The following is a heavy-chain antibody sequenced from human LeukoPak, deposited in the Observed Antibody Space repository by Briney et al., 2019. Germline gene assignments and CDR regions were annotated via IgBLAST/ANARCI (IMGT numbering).Heavy chain of an antibody. CDR3: APGPGFGELSENWFDP. D-gene: IGHD3-10*01. CDR1: GFSVSSVY. CDR2: IYSGGST. J-gene: IGHJ5*02. Sequence: PGGSLRLSCVASGFSVSSVYMTWVRRAPGKGLEWVSVIYSGGSTYYADSVKGRFTISRDNSKNTLHLQVNSLRAEDTAVYYCAPGPGFGELSENWFDPWGQGTLVTVSS. V-gene: IGHV3-53*01.